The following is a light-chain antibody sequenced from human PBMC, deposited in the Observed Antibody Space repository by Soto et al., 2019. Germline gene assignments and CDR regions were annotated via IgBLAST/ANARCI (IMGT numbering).Light chain of an antibody. Sequence: IVLTQSPDTLSLSPGERAALSCRASQSVSSSYLAWYQQKPGQAPRLLLYDASSRATGIPDRFSGSGSGTHFTLTISRLEPEDFEVYYCQQYGSSLKTFGQGTKVEIK. J-gene: IGKJ1*01. CDR3: QQYGSSLKT. V-gene: IGKV3-20*01. CDR1: QSVSSSY. CDR2: DAS.